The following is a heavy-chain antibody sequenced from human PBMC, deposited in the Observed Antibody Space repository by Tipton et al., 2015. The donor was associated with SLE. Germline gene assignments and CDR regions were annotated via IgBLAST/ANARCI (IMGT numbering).Heavy chain of an antibody. V-gene: IGHV3-74*01. D-gene: IGHD3-10*01. Sequence: SLRLSCVASGFTFSNYWMHWVRQVPGKGLVWVSRIRGDGSVVRYADSVKGRFTISRDNAKNSLYLQMNSLRVEDTAVYFCAGDDYASGITWGQGTLVTVSS. CDR1: GFTFSNYW. J-gene: IGHJ5*02. CDR2: IRGDGSVV. CDR3: AGDDYASGIT.